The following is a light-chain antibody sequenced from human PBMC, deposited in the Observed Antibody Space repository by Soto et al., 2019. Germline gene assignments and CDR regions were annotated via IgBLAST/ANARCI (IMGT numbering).Light chain of an antibody. V-gene: IGKV3-15*01. CDR1: QSVSSN. CDR3: QQYYSNPPT. J-gene: IGKJ4*01. Sequence: EIVMTQSPATLSVSPGERATLSCRASQSVSSNLAWYQQKPGQAPRLLIYGASTRATGIPARFSGSGSGTNFTLTISSLQAEDVALYYCQQYYSNPPTFGGGTKVDIK. CDR2: GAS.